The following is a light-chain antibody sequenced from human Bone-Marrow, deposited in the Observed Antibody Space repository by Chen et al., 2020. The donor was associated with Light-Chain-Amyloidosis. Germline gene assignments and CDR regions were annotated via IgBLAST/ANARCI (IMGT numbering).Light chain of an antibody. CDR3: QQYNSYST. CDR1: QSFTTW. CDR2: KAS. V-gene: IGKV1-5*03. Sequence: DIQMTQSPSTLSASVGDRVTITCRASQSFTTWLAWYQQKPGKAPKLLIYKASSLESGVPSRFSGSGSGTEFTLTISRLQPDDFATYYCQQYNSYSTFGQGTKLEIK. J-gene: IGKJ2*01.